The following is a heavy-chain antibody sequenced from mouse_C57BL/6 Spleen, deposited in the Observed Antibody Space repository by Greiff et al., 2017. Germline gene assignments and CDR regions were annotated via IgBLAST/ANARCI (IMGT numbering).Heavy chain of an antibody. CDR1: GYTFTDYN. J-gene: IGHJ3*01. Sequence: EVQLQQSGPELVKPGASVKIPCKASGYTFTDYNMDWVKQSHGKSLEWIGDINPNNGGTIYNQKFKGKATLTVDKSSSTAYMELRSLTSEDTAVYYCARSWLTGPAWFAYWGQGTLVTVSA. CDR3: ARSWLTGPAWFAY. D-gene: IGHD4-1*01. V-gene: IGHV1-18*01. CDR2: INPNNGGT.